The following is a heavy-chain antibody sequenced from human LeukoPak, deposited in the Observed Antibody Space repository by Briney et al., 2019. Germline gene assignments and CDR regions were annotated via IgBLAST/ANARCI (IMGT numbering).Heavy chain of an antibody. CDR2: IYSGGST. V-gene: IGHV3-66*01. CDR3: ARGVGNFRYYFDY. CDR1: GFTLSSYA. D-gene: IGHD2/OR15-2a*01. Sequence: GGSLRLSCAASGFTLSSYAMSWVRQAPGKGLEWVSVIYSGGSTYYADSVKGRFTISRDNAKNSLFLQMNSLRAEDTAVYYCARGVGNFRYYFDYWGQGTLVTVSS. J-gene: IGHJ4*02.